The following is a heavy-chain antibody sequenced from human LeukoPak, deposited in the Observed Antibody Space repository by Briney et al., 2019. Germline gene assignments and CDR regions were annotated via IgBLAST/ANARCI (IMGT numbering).Heavy chain of an antibody. V-gene: IGHV3-23*01. D-gene: IGHD5-18*01. CDR2: ISGSGGST. Sequence: GGSLRLSCAASGSTFSSYAMSWVRQAPGKGLEWVSAISGSGGSTYYADSVKGRFTISRDNSKNTLYLQMNSLRAEDTAVYYCATTAMVYYYGMDVWGQGTTVTVSS. J-gene: IGHJ6*02. CDR1: GSTFSSYA. CDR3: ATTAMVYYYGMDV.